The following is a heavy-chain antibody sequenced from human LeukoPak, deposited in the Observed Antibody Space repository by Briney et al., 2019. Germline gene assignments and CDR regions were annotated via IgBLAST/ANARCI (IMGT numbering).Heavy chain of an antibody. V-gene: IGHV3-23*01. D-gene: IGHD6-13*01. Sequence: GGSLRLSCAASGFTFSSYAMSWVRQTPGKGLEWVSAISGSGGSTYYADSVKGRFTISRDNSKNTLYLQMNGLRAEDTAVYYCAKSDQVAAAHFDYWGQGTLVTVSS. CDR3: AKSDQVAAAHFDY. J-gene: IGHJ4*02. CDR1: GFTFSSYA. CDR2: ISGSGGST.